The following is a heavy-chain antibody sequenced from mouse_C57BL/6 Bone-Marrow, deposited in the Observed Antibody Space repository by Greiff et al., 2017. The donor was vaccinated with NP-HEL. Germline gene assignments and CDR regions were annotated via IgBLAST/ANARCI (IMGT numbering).Heavy chain of an antibody. CDR2: IDPENGDT. D-gene: IGHD1-1*01. Sequence: VHVKQSGAELVRPGASVKLSCTASGFNIKDDYMHWVKQRPEQGLEWIGWIDPENGDTEYASKFQGKATITADTSSNTAYLQLSSLTSEDTAVYYCTTYYPIYYYRGAMDYWGQGTSVTVSS. CDR3: TTYYPIYYYRGAMDY. CDR1: GFNIKDDY. J-gene: IGHJ4*01. V-gene: IGHV14-4*01.